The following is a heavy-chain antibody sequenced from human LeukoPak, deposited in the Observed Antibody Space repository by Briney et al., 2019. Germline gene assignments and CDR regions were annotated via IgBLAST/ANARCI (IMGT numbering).Heavy chain of an antibody. CDR1: VFIFSSYG. V-gene: IGHV3-30*02. CDR2: IRYDASNT. CDR3: AKDQDTLIGAFDI. Sequence: GGSLRLSCAASVFIFSSYGMHWVRQAPGKGLEWVAFIRYDASNTYYADSVKGRFTISRDNSQNTLYLQMNSLRPEDTAVYYCAKDQDTLIGAFDIWGQGTMVTVSS. J-gene: IGHJ3*02. D-gene: IGHD3-22*01.